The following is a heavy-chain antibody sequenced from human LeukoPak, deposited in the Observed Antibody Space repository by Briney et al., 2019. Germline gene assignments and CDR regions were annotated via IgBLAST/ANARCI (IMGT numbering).Heavy chain of an antibody. V-gene: IGHV3-23*01. J-gene: IGHJ4*02. D-gene: IGHD6-13*01. Sequence: GGSLRLSCAPSGFTFNSYPMTWVRQAPGKGLEWVSTILSGGDTYYADSVKGRFTISRDNSRDTLYLQMNSLRAEDTAVYYCARLTDYSSSWPDWGQGTLVTVSS. CDR1: GFTFNSYP. CDR3: ARLTDYSSSWPD. CDR2: ILSGGDT.